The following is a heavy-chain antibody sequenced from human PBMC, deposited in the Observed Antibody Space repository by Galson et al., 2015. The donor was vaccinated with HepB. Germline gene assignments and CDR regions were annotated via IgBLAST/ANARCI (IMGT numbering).Heavy chain of an antibody. V-gene: IGHV3-15*01. Sequence: SVRLSCAASGFPFNNAWMTWVRQAPGMGLEWVGRIKSKTDGETTDYAAPVKGRFTISRDDSKNRLYLQMNSLKPEDTAVYYCTPDVYYSTYWSWLDPWGQGTLVTVSS. CDR2: IKSKTDGETT. D-gene: IGHD2-8*02. CDR1: GFPFNNAW. J-gene: IGHJ5*02. CDR3: TPDVYYSTYWSWLDP.